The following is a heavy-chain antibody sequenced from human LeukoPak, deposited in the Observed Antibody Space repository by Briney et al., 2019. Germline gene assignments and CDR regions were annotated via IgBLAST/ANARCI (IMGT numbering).Heavy chain of an antibody. CDR3: TRQHCSGGTCSYVDY. CDR2: IRTKPNSYTT. V-gene: IGHV3-73*01. J-gene: IGHJ4*02. D-gene: IGHD2-15*01. CDR1: GFTFSDHY. Sequence: GGSLRLACAASGFTFSDHYMDWVRQAPGKGLEWVGLIRTKPNSYTTVYAASVKGRFTISRDDSKNTAYLQMNSLKAEDTAVYYCTRQHCSGGTCSYVDYWGQGTLVTVSS.